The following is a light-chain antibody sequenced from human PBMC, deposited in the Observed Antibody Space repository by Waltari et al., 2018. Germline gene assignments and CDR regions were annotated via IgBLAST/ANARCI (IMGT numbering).Light chain of an antibody. CDR3: CSDSGSSTSVV. CDR1: NSNVGGFNY. CDR2: DVT. Sequence: QSALTQPASVSGSPGQSITISCTGTNSNVGGFNYVSCYQQHPGKAPKLSIYDVTRRASGGSDRFSGSKPGSMASRTISGLQADDEADYHCCSDSGSSTSVVLGGGTKLTVL. J-gene: IGLJ2*01. V-gene: IGLV2-14*03.